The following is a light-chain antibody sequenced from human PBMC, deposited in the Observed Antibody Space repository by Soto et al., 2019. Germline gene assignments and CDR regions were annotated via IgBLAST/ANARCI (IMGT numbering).Light chain of an antibody. Sequence: DIVMTQSPDSLAVSLGERAAINCKSSQSILFTSNNKNYLAWYQQKPGQPPKLLIYWASNRESGVPDRFSGSGSGTDFTLTISSLQAEDVAVYYCQQYYTTPPYTFGQGTKVEIK. CDR2: WAS. CDR3: QQYYTTPPYT. J-gene: IGKJ2*01. V-gene: IGKV4-1*01. CDR1: QSILFTSNNKNY.